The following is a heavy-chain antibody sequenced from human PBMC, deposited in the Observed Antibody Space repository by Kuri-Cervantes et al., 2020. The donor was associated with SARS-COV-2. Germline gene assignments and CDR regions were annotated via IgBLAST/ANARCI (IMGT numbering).Heavy chain of an antibody. J-gene: IGHJ1*01. V-gene: IGHV4-30-2*01. CDR2: IYQAGST. Sequence: SQTLSLTCAVSGYSISSGGYSWSWIRQPPGKGLEWIGSIYQAGSTFYNPSLKSRVSISLDRSKNQYSLNLSSVTAADTAAYHCVAAILGVDTGYFQHWGQGTLVTVSS. CDR1: GYSISSGGYS. D-gene: IGHD3-3*01. CDR3: VAAILGVDTGYFQH.